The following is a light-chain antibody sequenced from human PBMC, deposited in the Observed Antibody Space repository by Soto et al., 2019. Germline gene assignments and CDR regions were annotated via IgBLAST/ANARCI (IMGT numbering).Light chain of an antibody. CDR1: SSNIGKNG. J-gene: IGLJ1*01. V-gene: IGLV1-36*01. Sequence: QSVVTQPPSGSEAPRQGVTISCSGNSSNIGKNGVNWYQQLPGKAPKLLIYFDALLPSGISDRFSGSRSGTAASLAISGLQSEDEAYYFCPAWDDRPIAHVFGTGTKVTVL. CDR3: PAWDDRPIAHV. CDR2: FDA.